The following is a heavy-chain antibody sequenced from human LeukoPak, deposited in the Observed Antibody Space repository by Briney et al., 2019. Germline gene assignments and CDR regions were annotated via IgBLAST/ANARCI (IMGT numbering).Heavy chain of an antibody. CDR2: ISGSGGST. CDR1: GFTFSSYA. D-gene: IGHD2-21*01. CDR3: AKFLPTHIVVANYYFDY. J-gene: IGHJ4*02. Sequence: GGSLRLSCAASGFTFSSYAMSWVRQAPGKGLEWVSAISGSGGSTYYADSVKGRFTISRDNSKNTLCLQMNSLRAEDTAVYYCAKFLPTHIVVANYYFDYWGQGTLVTVSS. V-gene: IGHV3-23*01.